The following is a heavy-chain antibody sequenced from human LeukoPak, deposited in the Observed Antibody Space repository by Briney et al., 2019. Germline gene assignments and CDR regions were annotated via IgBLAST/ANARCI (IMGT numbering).Heavy chain of an antibody. CDR2: ISSSGSTI. Sequence: GGSLTLSCAASGFTFSDYYMTWIRQAPGKGLEWVSCISSSGSTIFYADSVKGRFTISRDNAKSSLFLQMNSLRAEDTAVYYCARVNRVTAIQELDYWGQGTLVTVSS. D-gene: IGHD2-21*02. CDR1: GFTFSDYY. J-gene: IGHJ4*02. CDR3: ARVNRVTAIQELDY. V-gene: IGHV3-11*01.